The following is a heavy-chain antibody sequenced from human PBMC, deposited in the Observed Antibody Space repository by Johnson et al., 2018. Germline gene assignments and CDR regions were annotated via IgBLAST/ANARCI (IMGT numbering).Heavy chain of an antibody. CDR3: ARPERDGSGSYYSHY. CDR2: IYPGESDT. CDR1: GYSFTSYW. Sequence: QLVESGAEVKKPGESLKISCKGSGYSFTSYWIGWVRQMPGKGLEWMGIIYPGESDTSYSPSFQGQDTISADQSISTAYLQWSSLKASDTAMYYCARPERDGSGSYYSHYWGQGTLVTGSS. J-gene: IGHJ4*02. D-gene: IGHD3-10*01. V-gene: IGHV5-51*03.